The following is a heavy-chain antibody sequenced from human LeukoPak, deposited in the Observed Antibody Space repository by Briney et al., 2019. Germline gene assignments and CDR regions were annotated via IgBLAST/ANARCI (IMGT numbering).Heavy chain of an antibody. D-gene: IGHD3-3*01. J-gene: IGHJ5*02. CDR1: GGSFSGYY. CDR2: INHSGST. V-gene: IGHV4-34*01. Sequence: SETLSLTCAVYGGSFSGYYWSWLRQPPGKGLEWIGEINHSGSTNYNPSLKSRVTISVDTSKNQFSLKLSSVTAADTAVYYCARTIFGGEGRPNWFDPWGQGTLVTVSS. CDR3: ARTIFGGEGRPNWFDP.